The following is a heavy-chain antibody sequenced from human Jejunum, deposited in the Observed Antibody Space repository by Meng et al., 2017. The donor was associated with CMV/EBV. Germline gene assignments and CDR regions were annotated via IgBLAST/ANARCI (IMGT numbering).Heavy chain of an antibody. V-gene: IGHV3-23*01. CDR3: AKSIMGPTVTTAGVGDY. CDR1: FIFRSYA. J-gene: IGHJ4*02. D-gene: IGHD4-17*01. Sequence: FIFRSYAMSWVRQAPGKGLEWVSAISGGGDTTYQADSVKGRFTISRDNSKKTLYLQMNSLRAEDTAVYYCAKSIMGPTVTTAGVGDYWGQGTLVTVSS. CDR2: ISGGGDTT.